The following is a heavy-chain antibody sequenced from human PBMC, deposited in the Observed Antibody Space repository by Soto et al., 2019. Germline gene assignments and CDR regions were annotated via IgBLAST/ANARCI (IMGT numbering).Heavy chain of an antibody. V-gene: IGHV3-23*01. D-gene: IGHD3-22*01. CDR3: AKSIPKNYYDSSGTTHPFDY. CDR2: ISGSGGST. CDR1: GFTLSSYA. Sequence: GGSLRLSGAASGFTLSSYAMSWVRQAPGKGLEWVSAISGSGGSTYYADPVKGRFTISRDNSKNTLYLQMNSLRAEDTAVYYCAKSIPKNYYDSSGTTHPFDYWGQGTLVTVSS. J-gene: IGHJ4*02.